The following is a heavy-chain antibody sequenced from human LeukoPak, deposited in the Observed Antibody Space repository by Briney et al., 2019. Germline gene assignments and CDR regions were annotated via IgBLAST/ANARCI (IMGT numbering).Heavy chain of an antibody. CDR3: ATGRSYGSGSYYNEVDY. CDR1: GYTLTELS. Sequence: ASVKVSCKVSGYTLTELSMHWVRQAPGKGLEWMGGFDPEDGETIYAQKFQGRVTMTEDTSTDTAYMELSSLRSEYTAVYYCATGRSYGSGSYYNEVDYWGQGTLVTVSS. D-gene: IGHD3-10*01. J-gene: IGHJ4*02. CDR2: FDPEDGET. V-gene: IGHV1-24*01.